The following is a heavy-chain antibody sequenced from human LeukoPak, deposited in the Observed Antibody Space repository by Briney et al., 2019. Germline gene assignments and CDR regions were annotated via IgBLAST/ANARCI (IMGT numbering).Heavy chain of an antibody. CDR1: GGSISSYY. D-gene: IGHD4-17*01. CDR2: IYYSGST. CDR3: ARWVGDYVRWFDP. Sequence: SETLSLTCTVSGGSISSYYWSWIRQPPGKGLEWIGYIYYSGSTNYNPSLKGRVTISVDTSKNQFSLKLSSVTAADTAVYYCARWVGDYVRWFDPWGQGTLVTVSS. V-gene: IGHV4-59*01. J-gene: IGHJ5*02.